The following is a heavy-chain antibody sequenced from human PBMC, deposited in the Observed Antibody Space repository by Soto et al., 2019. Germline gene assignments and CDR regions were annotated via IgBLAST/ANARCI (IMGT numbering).Heavy chain of an antibody. V-gene: IGHV1-69*13. CDR3: ARACYGYDYYYYGMDV. CDR1: GGTFSCYA. CDR2: IIPIFGTA. J-gene: IGHJ6*02. Sequence: SVKVSCKASGGTFSCYAIRWVRQAHGQGLEWMGGIIPIFGTANYAQKFQGRVTITADESTSTAYMELSSLRSEDTAVYYCARACYGYDYYYYGMDVWGQGTTVTAP. D-gene: IGHD5-18*01.